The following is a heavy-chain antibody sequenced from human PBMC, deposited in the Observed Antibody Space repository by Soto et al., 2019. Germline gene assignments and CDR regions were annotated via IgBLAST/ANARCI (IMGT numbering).Heavy chain of an antibody. CDR2: IHHSGST. CDR3: ARGYAFDI. V-gene: IGHV4-4*02. CDR1: GGSISTENW. Sequence: QVQLQESGPGLVKPSGTLSLTCAVSGGSISTENWWSWVRQPPGKGLEWIGEIHHSGSTNYNTSHKSRVTPSVDKSNNQFSLKLISVTAADTAMYSWARGYAFDIWCQGTMVTVSS. J-gene: IGHJ3*02.